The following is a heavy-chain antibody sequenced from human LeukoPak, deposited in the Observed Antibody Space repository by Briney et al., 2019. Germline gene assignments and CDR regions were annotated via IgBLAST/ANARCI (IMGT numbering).Heavy chain of an antibody. J-gene: IGHJ4*02. CDR3: ARGPYYDFWSGYYLDY. CDR1: GYSFTSYW. V-gene: IGHV5-51*01. Sequence: KPGESLKISCKGSGYSFTSYWIGWVRQMPGKGLEWMGIIYPGDSDTRYSPSFQGQVTISADKSISTAYLQWSSLKASDTAMYYCARGPYYDFWSGYYLDYWGQGTLVTVSS. D-gene: IGHD3-3*01. CDR2: IYPGDSDT.